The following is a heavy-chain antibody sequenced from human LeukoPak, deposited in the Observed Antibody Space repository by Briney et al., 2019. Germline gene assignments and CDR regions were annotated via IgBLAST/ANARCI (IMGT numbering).Heavy chain of an antibody. Sequence: GGSLRLSCAASGFSLNSYWMHWVRQAPGKGLVWVSRINSDGRSTSYADSVKGRFTISRDNAENTLYLQMNSLRADHTAVYYCTRGRDGNYRLFDSWGQGTLVTVSS. V-gene: IGHV3-74*01. J-gene: IGHJ4*02. CDR1: GFSLNSYW. CDR3: TRGRDGNYRLFDS. D-gene: IGHD4-17*01. CDR2: INSDGRST.